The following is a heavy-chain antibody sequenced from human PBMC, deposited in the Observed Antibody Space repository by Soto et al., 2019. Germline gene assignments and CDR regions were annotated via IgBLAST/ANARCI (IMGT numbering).Heavy chain of an antibody. CDR2: IAWNSDII. D-gene: IGHD3-10*01. CDR3: AKDHYGSAIYGMDV. V-gene: IGHV3-9*01. J-gene: IGHJ6*02. Sequence: DVQLVESGGGLVQPGRSLRLSCAASGFRFEDYAMHWVRQAPGKGLEWVSGIAWNSDIIGYVDSVKGRFTISRDNGKNSLYLQMNTLRPEDTALYYCAKDHYGSAIYGMDVWGQGTTVTVSS. CDR1: GFRFEDYA.